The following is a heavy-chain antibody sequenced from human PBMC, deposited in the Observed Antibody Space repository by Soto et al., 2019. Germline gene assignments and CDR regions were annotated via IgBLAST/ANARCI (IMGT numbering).Heavy chain of an antibody. CDR3: TKGYSGYDFAD. CDR2: ISSDGRNT. CDR1: GFTFSSYW. V-gene: IGHV3-74*01. J-gene: IGHJ4*02. D-gene: IGHD5-12*01. Sequence: HPGGSLRLSCAASGFTFSSYWMHWVRQSPGKGLVWVSRISSDGRNTNYADSVRGRFTISRDNAKNTLYLQMSGLRAEDTAVYFCTKGYSGYDFADWGQGSLVTVSS.